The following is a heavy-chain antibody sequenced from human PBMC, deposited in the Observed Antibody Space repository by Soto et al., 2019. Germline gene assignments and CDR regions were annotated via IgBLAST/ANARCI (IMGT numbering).Heavy chain of an antibody. J-gene: IGHJ4*02. CDR2: IIPIFTTT. V-gene: IGHV1-69*13. D-gene: IGHD6-6*01. Sequence: GASVKVSCKASGGTFSNSAIAWVRQAPGQGLEWLGMIIPIFTTTNYAQKFKDRLTISADGSTSTACMELSGLKSEDTAVYFCARPSGLLGQYSALVDYWGQGTLVTVSS. CDR3: ARPSGLLGQYSALVDY. CDR1: GGTFSNSA.